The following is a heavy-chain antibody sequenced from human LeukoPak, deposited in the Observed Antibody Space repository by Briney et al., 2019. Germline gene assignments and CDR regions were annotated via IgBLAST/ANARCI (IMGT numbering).Heavy chain of an antibody. CDR2: IIPIFGTA. CDR3: AVSGYCSSTSSSFDY. V-gene: IGHV1-69*13. CDR1: GGTFSSYA. D-gene: IGHD2-2*01. J-gene: IGHJ4*02. Sequence: GASVKVPCKASGGTFSSYAISWVRQAPGQGLEWMGGIIPIFGTANYAQKFQGRVTITADESTSTAYMELSSLRSEDTAVYYCAVSGYCSSTSSSFDYWGQGTLVTVSS.